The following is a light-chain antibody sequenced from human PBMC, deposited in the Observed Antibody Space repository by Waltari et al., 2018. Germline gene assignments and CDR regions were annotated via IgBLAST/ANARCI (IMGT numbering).Light chain of an antibody. CDR3: MQAIQPLYT. CDR2: AVS. Sequence: DVVMTQTPLSLSVTPGQPASISSQSSQSLLYSDGKTYLYWYLQKPGQPPQLLIHAVSNRFSGVSDRFSGSGSGTDFTLTISRVEAEDVGVYYCMQAIQPLYTFGQGTKLEI. CDR1: QSLLYSDGKTY. J-gene: IGKJ2*01. V-gene: IGKV2D-29*01.